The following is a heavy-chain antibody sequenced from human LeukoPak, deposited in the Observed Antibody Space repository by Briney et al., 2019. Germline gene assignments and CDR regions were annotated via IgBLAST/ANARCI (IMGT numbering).Heavy chain of an antibody. CDR3: ASYKGKDAFDI. CDR1: GGSISSGSYY. J-gene: IGHJ3*02. V-gene: IGHV4-61*02. D-gene: IGHD3-10*01. CDR2: IYTSGST. Sequence: SQTLSHTCTVSGGSISSGSYYWSWIRQPAGKGLEWIGRIYTSGSTNYNPSLKSRVTISVDTSKNQFSLKLSSVTAADTAVYYCASYKGKDAFDIWGQGTMVTVSS.